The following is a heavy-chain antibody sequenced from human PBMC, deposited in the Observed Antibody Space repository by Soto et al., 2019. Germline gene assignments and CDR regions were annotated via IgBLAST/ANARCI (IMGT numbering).Heavy chain of an antibody. CDR2: IWYDGNSK. V-gene: IGHV3-33*01. D-gene: IGHD7-27*01. J-gene: IGHJ5*02. CDR1: GFTFSSYG. CDR3: ARDSSSGEGFDL. Sequence: QVQLVESGGGVVQPGRSLRLSCAASGFTFSSYGMHWDRQAPGKGLEWMAVIWYDGNSKDYGDSVRGRFTVSRENSKNTLYLQMDSLRAEDTAVYYCARDSSSGEGFDLWGQGTLVSVPS.